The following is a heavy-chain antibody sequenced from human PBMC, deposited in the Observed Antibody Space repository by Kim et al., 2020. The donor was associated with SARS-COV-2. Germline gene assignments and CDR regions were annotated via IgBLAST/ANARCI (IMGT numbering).Heavy chain of an antibody. CDR3: ARGPYYDILTSQFDY. Sequence: SETLSLTCTVSGYSISSGYYWGWIRQPPGKGLEWIGSIYHSGSTYYNPSLKSRVTISVDTSKNQFSLKLSSVTAADTAVYYCARGPYYDILTSQFDYWG. J-gene: IGHJ4*01. V-gene: IGHV4-38-2*02. D-gene: IGHD3-9*01. CDR1: GYSISSGYY. CDR2: IYHSGST.